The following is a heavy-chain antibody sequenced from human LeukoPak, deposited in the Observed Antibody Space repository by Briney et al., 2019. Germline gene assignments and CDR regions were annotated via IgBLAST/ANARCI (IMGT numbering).Heavy chain of an antibody. V-gene: IGHV5-10-1*01. CDR2: VDPSDSSA. CDR3: ARLGYGDYGMDV. CDR1: GYKFSSHF. Sequence: GESLKISCKASGYKFSSHFISWVRQMPGTGLEGMGRVDPSDSSATYSPSFQGHVTISTDKPIATAYLQWTDLKSSDTAIYYCARLGYGDYGMDVWGGGTTVTVSS. D-gene: IGHD4-17*01. J-gene: IGHJ6*04.